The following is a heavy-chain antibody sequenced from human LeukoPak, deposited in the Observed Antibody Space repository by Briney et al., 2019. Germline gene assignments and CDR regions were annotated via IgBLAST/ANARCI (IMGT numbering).Heavy chain of an antibody. D-gene: IGHD6-13*01. J-gene: IGHJ2*01. CDR3: ARGRGYSQRYFDL. V-gene: IGHV4-34*01. CDR1: GGSFSGYY. CDR2: INHSGST. Sequence: PSGTLSLTCAVYGGSFSGYYWSWIRQPPGKGLEWIGEINHSGSTNYNPSLKSRVTISVDTSKNQFSLKLSSVTAADTAVYYCARGRGYSQRYFDLWGRGTLVTVSS.